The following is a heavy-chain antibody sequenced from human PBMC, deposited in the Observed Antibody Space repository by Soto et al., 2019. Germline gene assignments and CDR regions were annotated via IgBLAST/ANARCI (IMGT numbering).Heavy chain of an antibody. CDR2: INPNSGGT. D-gene: IGHD5-18*01. Sequence: ASVKVSCKASGYTFSGYYIHWVRKAPGQGLEWMGWINPNSGGTNYAQKFQGWVTMTRDTSISTAYMELTRLRSDDTAVYYCARAKGGYSYGHDSWGQGTLVTVSS. J-gene: IGHJ4*02. CDR3: ARAKGGYSYGHDS. CDR1: GYTFSGYY. V-gene: IGHV1-2*04.